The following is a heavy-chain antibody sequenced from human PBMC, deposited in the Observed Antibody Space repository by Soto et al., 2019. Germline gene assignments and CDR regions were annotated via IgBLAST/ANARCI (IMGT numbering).Heavy chain of an antibody. D-gene: IGHD5-12*01. V-gene: IGHV4-61*08. J-gene: IGHJ4*02. Sequence: SETLSLTCTVSDGSVSSGGYYWSWIRQPPGKGLEWIGYVYYSGSTNYNPSLKSRVTISKDMSRTQFSLKLISVTAADTAVYYCARRRDGYNYFDYWGQGTLVTVSS. CDR3: ARRRDGYNYFDY. CDR1: DGSVSSGGYY. CDR2: VYYSGST.